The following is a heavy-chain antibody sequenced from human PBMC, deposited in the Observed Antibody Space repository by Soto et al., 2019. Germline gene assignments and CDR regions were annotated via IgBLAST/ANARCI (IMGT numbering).Heavy chain of an antibody. CDR1: GYTFTSYG. D-gene: IGHD3-3*01. Sequence: ASVKVSCKASGYTFTSYGISWVRQAPGQGLEWMGWISAYNGNTNYAQKLRGRVTMTTDTSTSTAYMELRSLRSDDTAVYYCASGAYYDFWRGYLTYYYGMDVWGQGTTVTVSS. CDR3: ASGAYYDFWRGYLTYYYGMDV. CDR2: ISAYNGNT. J-gene: IGHJ6*02. V-gene: IGHV1-18*01.